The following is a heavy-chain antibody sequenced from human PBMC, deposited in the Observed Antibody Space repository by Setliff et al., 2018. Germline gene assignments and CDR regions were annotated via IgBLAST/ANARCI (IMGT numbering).Heavy chain of an antibody. D-gene: IGHD6-19*01. Sequence: LRLSCVASGFTFSSYSMNWVRQAPGKGLEWVSSISSSSSYIYYADSVEGRSTISRDSSKNTLYLQMNSLRAEDTAVYYCAKDSSGWPHSLISYFQHWGQGTLVTVSS. CDR1: GFTFSSYS. J-gene: IGHJ1*01. CDR3: AKDSSGWPHSLISYFQH. V-gene: IGHV3-21*04. CDR2: ISSSSSYI.